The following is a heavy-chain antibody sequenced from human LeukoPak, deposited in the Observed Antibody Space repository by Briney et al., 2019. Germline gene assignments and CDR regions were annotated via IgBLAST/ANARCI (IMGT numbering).Heavy chain of an antibody. D-gene: IGHD1-26*01. CDR3: ARGRSTWHLDY. CDR1: GFTFSSYG. J-gene: IGHJ4*02. V-gene: IGHV3-30*02. Sequence: PGGSLRLSCAASGFTFSSYGMHWVRQAPGKGLEWVAFIRYDGSNKYYADSVKGRFTISRDNAKNSLSLQMNSLRAEDTAVYYCARGRSTWHLDYWGQGTLVTVSS. CDR2: IRYDGSNK.